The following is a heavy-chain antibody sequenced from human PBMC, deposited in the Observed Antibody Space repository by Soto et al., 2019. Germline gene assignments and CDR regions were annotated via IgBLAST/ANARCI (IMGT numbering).Heavy chain of an antibody. D-gene: IGHD2-15*01. Sequence: PSETLSLTCAVYGGSFSGYYWSWIRQPPGKGLEWIGEINHSGSTNYNPSLKSRVTISVDTSKNQFSLKLSSVTAADTAVYYCASIGPPPYCSGGSCFMDVWGKGTTVTVSS. CDR3: ASIGPPPYCSGGSCFMDV. J-gene: IGHJ6*03. CDR1: GGSFSGYY. V-gene: IGHV4-34*01. CDR2: INHSGST.